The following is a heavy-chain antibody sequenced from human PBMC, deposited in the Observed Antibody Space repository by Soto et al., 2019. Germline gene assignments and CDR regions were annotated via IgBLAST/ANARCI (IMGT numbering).Heavy chain of an antibody. CDR2: IYYSGST. Sequence: SETLSLTCTVSGGSISSYYWSWIRQPPGKGLEWIGYIYYSGSTDYDPSLKSRVTISVDTSKNQFSLKLSSVTAADTAVYYCARRWGTYFXFWGQGTLVTVSS. CDR1: GGSISSYY. J-gene: IGHJ4*02. V-gene: IGHV4-59*01. CDR3: ARRWGTYFXF. D-gene: IGHD7-27*01.